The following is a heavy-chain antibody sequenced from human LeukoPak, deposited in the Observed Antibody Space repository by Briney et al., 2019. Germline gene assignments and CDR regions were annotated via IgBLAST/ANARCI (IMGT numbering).Heavy chain of an antibody. V-gene: IGHV3-21*01. CDR1: GFTFSSYS. CDR3: AKDQGPRITMIVVVITGPFDY. J-gene: IGHJ4*02. Sequence: GGSLRLSCTASGFTFSSYSMNWVRQAPGKGLEWVSSISSSSSYIYYADSVKGRFTISRDNAKNSLYLQMNSLRAEDTAVYYCAKDQGPRITMIVVVITGPFDYWGQGTLVTVSS. CDR2: ISSSSSYI. D-gene: IGHD3-22*01.